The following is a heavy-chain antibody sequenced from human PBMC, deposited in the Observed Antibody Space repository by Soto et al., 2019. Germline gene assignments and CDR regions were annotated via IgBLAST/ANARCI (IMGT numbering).Heavy chain of an antibody. V-gene: IGHV4-59*01. CDR2: IYYTGST. Sequence: SETLSLTCTVSGGFISSYYWSWIRQPPGKGLEWIGYIYYTGSTNYNPSLNSRVTISADTSKNQFSLKLSSVTAAGTAVYFCARRNVGRSYWYFDLWGRGSLVTVSS. CDR1: GGFISSYY. J-gene: IGHJ2*01. CDR3: ARRNVGRSYWYFDL. D-gene: IGHD1-26*01.